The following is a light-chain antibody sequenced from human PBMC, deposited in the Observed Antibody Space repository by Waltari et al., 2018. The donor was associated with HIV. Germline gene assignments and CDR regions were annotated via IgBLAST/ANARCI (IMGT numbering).Light chain of an antibody. J-gene: IGKJ1*01. V-gene: IGKV3D-15*01. Sequence: EIVMTQSPGTLSVSLGERATLSCRASQSITDHLAWYQQRPGQPPRLLIYAASSRASGIQARFSGSGSGTEFTLTISTLQSEDFAVYYCQQYITWPRTFGQGTKVDIK. CDR2: AAS. CDR3: QQYITWPRT. CDR1: QSITDH.